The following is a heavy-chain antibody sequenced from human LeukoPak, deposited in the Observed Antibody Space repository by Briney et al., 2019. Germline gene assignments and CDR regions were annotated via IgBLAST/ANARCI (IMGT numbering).Heavy chain of an antibody. CDR3: AKYYDILTGYYSGAFDI. D-gene: IGHD3-9*01. V-gene: IGHV3-21*04. CDR2: ITSSSIYK. J-gene: IGHJ3*02. Sequence: PGGSLRLSCATSGFTFSRYNMNWVRQAPGKGLEWVSSITSSSIYKYYADSMKGRFTISRDNAKNSLYLQMDSLRAEDTAVYYCAKYYDILTGYYSGAFDIWGQGTMVTVSS. CDR1: GFTFSRYN.